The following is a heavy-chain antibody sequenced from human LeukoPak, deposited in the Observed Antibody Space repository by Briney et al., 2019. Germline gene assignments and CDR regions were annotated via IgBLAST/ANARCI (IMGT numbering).Heavy chain of an antibody. D-gene: IGHD2-2*01. CDR3: ARRYCSSTSCYQDAFDI. CDR2: ISSSSSYI. J-gene: IGHJ3*02. Sequence: PGGSLRLPCAASGFTFSSYSMNWVRQAPGKGLEWVSSISSSSSYIYYADSVKGRFTISRDNAKNSLYLQMNSLRAEDTAVYYCARRYCSSTSCYQDAFDIWGQGTMVTVSS. CDR1: GFTFSSYS. V-gene: IGHV3-21*01.